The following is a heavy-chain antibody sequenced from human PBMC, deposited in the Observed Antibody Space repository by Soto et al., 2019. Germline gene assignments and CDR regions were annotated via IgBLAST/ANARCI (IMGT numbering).Heavy chain of an antibody. CDR1: GGTFSSYA. CDR3: ATPRYCSGGSCYSAEPSYYYYGMDV. J-gene: IGHJ6*02. CDR2: IIPIFGTA. Sequence: QVQLVQSGAEVKKPGSSVKVSCKASGGTFSSYAISWVRQAPGQGLEWMGGIIPIFGTANYAQKFQGRVTITADESTSTAYMELSSLRSEDTAVYYCATPRYCSGGSCYSAEPSYYYYGMDVWGQGTTVTVSS. D-gene: IGHD2-15*01. V-gene: IGHV1-69*01.